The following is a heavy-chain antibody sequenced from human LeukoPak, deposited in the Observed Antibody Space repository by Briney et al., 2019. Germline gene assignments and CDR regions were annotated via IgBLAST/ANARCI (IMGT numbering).Heavy chain of an antibody. V-gene: IGHV3-23*01. D-gene: IGHD6-13*01. CDR2: ISGSGGST. CDR1: GFTFSSYA. J-gene: IGHJ4*02. Sequence: PGGSLRLSCAASGFTFSSYAMSWVRQAPGKGLEWVSGISGSGGSTYYADSVKGRFTISRDNSKNTLYRQMNSLRAEDTAVYYCAKDLRSSNYYFFDYWGQGTLVTVSS. CDR3: AKDLRSSNYYFFDY.